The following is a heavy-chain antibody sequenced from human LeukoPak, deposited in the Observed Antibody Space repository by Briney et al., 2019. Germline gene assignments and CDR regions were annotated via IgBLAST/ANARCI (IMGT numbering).Heavy chain of an antibody. Sequence: GGSLRLSCAASGFTFSSYSMNWVRQAPGKGLEWVSSISSSSSYIYYADSVKGRFTISRDNAKNSLYLQMNSLRAEDTAVYYCAFSGYSSSWYSDYWGQGTLVTVSS. CDR2: ISSSSSYI. D-gene: IGHD6-13*01. CDR1: GFTFSSYS. V-gene: IGHV3-21*01. CDR3: AFSGYSSSWYSDY. J-gene: IGHJ4*02.